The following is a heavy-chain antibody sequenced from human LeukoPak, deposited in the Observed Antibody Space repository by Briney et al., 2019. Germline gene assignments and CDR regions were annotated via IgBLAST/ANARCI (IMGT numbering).Heavy chain of an antibody. V-gene: IGHV4-34*01. CDR3: ARDRPVTGANWFDP. CDR1: DGSFTGYS. CDR2: INHSGST. Sequence: PETLSLTCAVHDGSFTGYSWGWVRPTPRKGLEWIGEINHSGSTNYSTSLKSRVTISLDTSKNQFSLRLTSVTAADTAVYYCARDRPVTGANWFDPWGQGALVTVSS. D-gene: IGHD1-20*01. J-gene: IGHJ5*02.